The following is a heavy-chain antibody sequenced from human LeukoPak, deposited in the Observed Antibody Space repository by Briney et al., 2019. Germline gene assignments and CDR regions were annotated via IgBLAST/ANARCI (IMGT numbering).Heavy chain of an antibody. D-gene: IGHD2-2*01. J-gene: IGHJ4*02. Sequence: GASVKVSCKASVYTFTSYDINWVRQATGQGLEWMGWMNPNSGNTGYALKFQGRVTITRNTSISTPYMELNSLRSEDTAVYYCAIRPSCSSNSCYRDRPFDYWGQGTLVTVSS. V-gene: IGHV1-8*03. CDR2: MNPNSGNT. CDR3: AIRPSCSSNSCYRDRPFDY. CDR1: VYTFTSYD.